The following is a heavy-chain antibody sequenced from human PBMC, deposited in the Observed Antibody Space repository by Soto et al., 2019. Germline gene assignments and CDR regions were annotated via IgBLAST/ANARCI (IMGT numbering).Heavy chain of an antibody. CDR1: GFTFGDYA. J-gene: IGHJ4*02. D-gene: IGHD3-10*01. CDR3: IRRYYYGSGSYAY. V-gene: IGHV3-49*03. CDR2: IRSTASGGTA. Sequence: GGSLRLSCTASGFTFGDYAVTWIRQAPGKGLEWVGFIRSTASGGTAEYATSVRGRFTISRDDSKSIAYLQMNSLQTEDTAVYYCIRRYYYGSGSYAYWGQGTLVTVSS.